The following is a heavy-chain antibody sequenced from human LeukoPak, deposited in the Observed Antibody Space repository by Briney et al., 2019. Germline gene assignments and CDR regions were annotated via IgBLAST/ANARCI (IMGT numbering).Heavy chain of an antibody. CDR2: IYSGGST. CDR1: GFTVSSNY. CDR3: ARAGYSSSWYYFDY. J-gene: IGHJ4*02. Sequence: PGGSLRLSCAASGFTVSSNYMSWVRQAPGKGLEWVSVIYSGGSTYYADSVKGRFTISRDNSKNTLYLQMNSLRAEDTAVYYCARAGYSSSWYYFDYRGQGTLVTVSS. D-gene: IGHD6-13*01. V-gene: IGHV3-53*01.